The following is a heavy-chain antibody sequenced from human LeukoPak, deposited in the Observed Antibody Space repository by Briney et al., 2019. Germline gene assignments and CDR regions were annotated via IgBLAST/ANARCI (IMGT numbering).Heavy chain of an antibody. Sequence: ASVKVSCKASGYTFTGYYMHWVRQAPGQGLEWMGWINPNSGGTNYAQKFQGRVTMTRDTSISTAYMELSRLRSDDTAVYYCASITMVRGVINDYWGQGTLVTVSS. D-gene: IGHD3-10*01. CDR2: INPNSGGT. J-gene: IGHJ4*02. CDR1: GYTFTGYY. V-gene: IGHV1-2*02. CDR3: ASITMVRGVINDY.